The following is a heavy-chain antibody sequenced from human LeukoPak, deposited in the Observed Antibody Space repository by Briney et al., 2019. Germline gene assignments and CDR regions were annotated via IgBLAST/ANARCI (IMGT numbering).Heavy chain of an antibody. J-gene: IGHJ4*02. CDR3: ARDKWLASYYFDY. Sequence: GASVKVSCKASGYTFTGYYMHWVRQAPGQGLEWMGWINPNSGGTNYAQKFQGRVTMTRDTSISTAYMELSSLRSEDTAVYYCARDKWLASYYFDYWGQGTLVTVSS. CDR1: GYTFTGYY. D-gene: IGHD6-19*01. CDR2: INPNSGGT. V-gene: IGHV1-2*02.